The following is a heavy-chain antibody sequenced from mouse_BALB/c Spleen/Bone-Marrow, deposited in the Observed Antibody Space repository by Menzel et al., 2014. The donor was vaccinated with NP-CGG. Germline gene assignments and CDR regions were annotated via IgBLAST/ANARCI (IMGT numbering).Heavy chain of an antibody. J-gene: IGHJ4*01. CDR1: GYTFTEYI. D-gene: IGHD1-1*01. Sequence: QVQLQHSGAELVKPGASMKLSCKASGYTFTEYIIHWVKQRSGQGLEWIGWFYPGSGSIKYNEKFKDKATLTADKSSSTVYMELSRLTSEDSAVYFCARHEKANYGNYAMDYWGQGTSVTVSS. CDR2: FYPGSGSI. V-gene: IGHV1-62-2*01. CDR3: ARHEKANYGNYAMDY.